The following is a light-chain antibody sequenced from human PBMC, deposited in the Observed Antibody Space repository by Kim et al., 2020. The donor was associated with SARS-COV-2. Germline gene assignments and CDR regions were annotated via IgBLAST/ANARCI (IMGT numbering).Light chain of an antibody. J-gene: IGKJ2*01. CDR1: ESIGTW. CDR3: QHYSRFPYT. Sequence: SASVGDRVTITCRASESIGTWLAWYQQKPGRAPRLLIYLASTLENGVPSRFSGTGSGTEFSLSITSLQPDDFATYSCQHYSRFPYTFGQGTKLE. V-gene: IGKV1-5*03. CDR2: LAS.